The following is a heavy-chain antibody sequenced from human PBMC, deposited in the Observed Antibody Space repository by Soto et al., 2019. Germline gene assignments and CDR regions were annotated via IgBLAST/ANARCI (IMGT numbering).Heavy chain of an antibody. D-gene: IGHD6-19*01. Sequence: GGSLRLSCAASGFTFSSYAMSWVRQAPGKGLEWVSAISGSGGVTDYADSVKGRFTVSRDNSKNTLYLELNSLTAGDTAIYYCAKIHSGSSEDAFDVWGQGTVVTVSS. J-gene: IGHJ3*01. CDR3: AKIHSGSSEDAFDV. CDR2: ISGSGGVT. V-gene: IGHV3-23*01. CDR1: GFTFSSYA.